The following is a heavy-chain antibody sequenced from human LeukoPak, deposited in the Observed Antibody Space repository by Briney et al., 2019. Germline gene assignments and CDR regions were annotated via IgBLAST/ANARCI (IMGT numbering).Heavy chain of an antibody. D-gene: IGHD2-15*01. Sequence: PSETLSLTCTVSGGSISSYCWSWIRQPPGKGLEWIGYIYYSGSTNYNPSLKSRVTISVDTSKNQFSLKLSSVTAADTAVYYCARADLADPWAQHERYCSGGSCYNWFDPWGQGTLVTVSS. J-gene: IGHJ5*02. CDR1: GGSISSYC. CDR3: ARADLADPWAQHERYCSGGSCYNWFDP. CDR2: IYYSGST. V-gene: IGHV4-59*01.